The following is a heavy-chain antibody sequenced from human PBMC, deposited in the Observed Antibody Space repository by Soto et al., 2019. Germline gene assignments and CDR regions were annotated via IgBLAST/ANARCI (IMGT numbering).Heavy chain of an antibody. Sequence: QVQLQESGPGLVKPSQTLSLTCTVSGGSISSGGYYCSWIRQHPGKGLEWIGYIYYRGSTYYNPSLKTRVTLSVCAAKDQFSVGLSSVTAADTAVYYCAREGDYCSGGSCYRWFDPWGQGTLVTVSS. D-gene: IGHD2-15*01. J-gene: IGHJ5*02. CDR1: GGSISSGGYY. V-gene: IGHV4-31*03. CDR3: AREGDYCSGGSCYRWFDP. CDR2: IYYRGST.